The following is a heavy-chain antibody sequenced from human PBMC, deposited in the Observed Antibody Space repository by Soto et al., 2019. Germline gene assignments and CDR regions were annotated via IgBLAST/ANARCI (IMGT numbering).Heavy chain of an antibody. V-gene: IGHV1-69*02. D-gene: IGHD2-21*01. CDR2: IIPILGIA. CDR1: GGTFSSYT. Sequence: QVQLVQSGAEVKKPGSSVKVSCKASGGTFSSYTISWVRQAPGQGLEWMGRIIPILGIANYAQKFQGRVTITADKSTSTAYMELSSLRSEDTAVYYCARGVMATTIGLDLDYWGQGTLVTVSS. J-gene: IGHJ4*02. CDR3: ARGVMATTIGLDLDY.